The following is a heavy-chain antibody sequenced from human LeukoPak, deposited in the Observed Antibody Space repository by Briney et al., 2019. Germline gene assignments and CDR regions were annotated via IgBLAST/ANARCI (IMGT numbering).Heavy chain of an antibody. CDR1: GGSFSGYY. CDR2: INHSGST. D-gene: IGHD2-15*01. Sequence: SETLSLTCAVSGGSFSGYYWSWIRQPPGKGLEWIGEINHSGSTNYNPSLKSRFTISVDTSKNQFSLKLSSVTAADTAVYYWARGSLDCSGGSCYPIVDYWGQGTLVTVSS. J-gene: IGHJ4*02. CDR3: ARGSLDCSGGSCYPIVDY. V-gene: IGHV4-34*01.